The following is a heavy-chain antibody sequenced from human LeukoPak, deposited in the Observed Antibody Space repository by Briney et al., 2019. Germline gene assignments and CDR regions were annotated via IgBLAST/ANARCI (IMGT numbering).Heavy chain of an antibody. J-gene: IGHJ4*02. D-gene: IGHD5-12*01. CDR2: IYSGGTT. CDR1: GFTVSSTY. CDR3: ARGYSTLDLDF. V-gene: IGHV3-53*01. Sequence: PGGSLRLSCAASGFTVSSTYMSWVRQAPGKGLEWVSFIYSGGTTDYADSVKGRFTISRGNSKNTLYLHMNSLRAEDTAVYYCARGYSTLDLDFWGQGTLVTVSS.